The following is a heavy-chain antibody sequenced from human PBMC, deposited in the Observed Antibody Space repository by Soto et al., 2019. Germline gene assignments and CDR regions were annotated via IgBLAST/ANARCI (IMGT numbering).Heavy chain of an antibody. CDR2: IYYTGTT. D-gene: IGHD3-22*01. CDR3: ARLMCYYDSSGCPYY. Sequence: SETLSLTCTVSCGSVTDYHWSWIWQAPGKGLEWIGYIYYTGTTDYNPSLKSRVTMSIDTSKNQFSLKLSSVTAADTAVYYCARLMCYYDSSGCPYYWGQGTLVTVSS. V-gene: IGHV4-59*08. CDR1: CGSVTDYH. J-gene: IGHJ4*02.